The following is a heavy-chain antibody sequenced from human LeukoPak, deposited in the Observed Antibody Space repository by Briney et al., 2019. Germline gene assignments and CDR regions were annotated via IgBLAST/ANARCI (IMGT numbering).Heavy chain of an antibody. CDR2: IYYSGST. D-gene: IGHD1-26*01. Sequence: SETLSLTCTVSGGSISSYYWSWIRQPPGKGLEWIGYIYYSGSTNYNPSLKSRVTISVDTSKNQFSLKLSSVTAADTAVYYCASVSGSHGHRWFDPWGQGTLVTVSS. V-gene: IGHV4-59*01. CDR3: ASVSGSHGHRWFDP. J-gene: IGHJ5*02. CDR1: GGSISSYY.